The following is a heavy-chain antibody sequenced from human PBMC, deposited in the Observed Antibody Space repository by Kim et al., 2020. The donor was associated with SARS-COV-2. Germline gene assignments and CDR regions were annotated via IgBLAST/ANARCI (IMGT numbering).Heavy chain of an antibody. CDR3: AKDFTGWLQFLSSLGLPDY. CDR2: ISYDGSNK. Sequence: GGSLRLSCAASGFTFSSYGMHWVRQAPGKGLEWVAVISYDGSNKYYADSVKDRFTISRDNSKNTLYLQMNSLRAEDTAVYYCAKDFTGWLQFLSSLGLPDYWGQGTLVTVSS. J-gene: IGHJ4*02. V-gene: IGHV3-30*18. CDR1: GFTFSSYG. D-gene: IGHD5-12*01.